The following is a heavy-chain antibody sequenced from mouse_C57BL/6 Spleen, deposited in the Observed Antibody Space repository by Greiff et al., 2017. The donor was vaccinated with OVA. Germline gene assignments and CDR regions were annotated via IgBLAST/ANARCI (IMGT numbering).Heavy chain of an antibody. V-gene: IGHV5-17*01. CDR3: ARDGDGYYHAMDY. CDR2: ISSGSSTI. CDR1: GFTFSDYG. J-gene: IGHJ4*01. Sequence: EVKLVESGGGLVKPGGSLKLSCAASGFTFSDYGMHWVRQAPEKGLEWVAYISSGSSTIYYADTVKGRFTISRDNAKNTLFLQITSLRSEDTAMYYCARDGDGYYHAMDYWGQGTSVTVSS. D-gene: IGHD2-3*01.